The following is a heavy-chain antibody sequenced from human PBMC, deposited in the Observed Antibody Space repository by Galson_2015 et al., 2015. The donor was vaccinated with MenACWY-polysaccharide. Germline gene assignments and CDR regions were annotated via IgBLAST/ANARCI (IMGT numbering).Heavy chain of an antibody. D-gene: IGHD3-3*01. CDR2: ISGSSGTI. Sequence: SLRLSCAASGFTFSDYFMTWIRQAPGKGLEWVSYISGSSGTIYYADSVKGRFTISRDNAKNSLYLQMNSLRGADTAVYYCVRDFGVAPPRHSSGMDVWGPGTTVTVSS. CDR3: VRDFGVAPPRHSSGMDV. CDR1: GFTFSDYF. V-gene: IGHV3-11*01. J-gene: IGHJ6*02.